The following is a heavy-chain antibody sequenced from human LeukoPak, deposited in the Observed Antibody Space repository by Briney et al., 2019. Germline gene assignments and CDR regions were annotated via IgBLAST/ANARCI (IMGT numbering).Heavy chain of an antibody. CDR2: INHSGST. J-gene: IGHJ5*02. D-gene: IGHD3-3*01. V-gene: IGHV4-34*01. CDR3: AKRSRVVQNFNWFDP. CDR1: GGSFSGYY. Sequence: PSETLSLTCAVYGGSFSGYYWSWIRQPPGKGLEWIGEINHSGSTNYNPSLKSRVTISVDTSKNQFSLKLSSVTAADTAVYYCAKRSRVVQNFNWFDPWGQGTLVTVSS.